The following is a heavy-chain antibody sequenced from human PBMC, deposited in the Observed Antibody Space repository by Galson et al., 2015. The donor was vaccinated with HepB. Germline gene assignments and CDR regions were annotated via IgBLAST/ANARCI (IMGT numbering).Heavy chain of an antibody. Sequence: ETLSLTCTVSGGSISSSSYYWGWIRQPPGKGLEWIGSIYYSGSTYYNPSLKSRVTISVDTSKNQFSLKLSSVTAADTAVYYCARSGDPSFGERFDYWGQGTLVTVSS. V-gene: IGHV4-39*07. CDR2: IYYSGST. D-gene: IGHD3-10*01. CDR1: GGSISSSSYY. CDR3: ARSGDPSFGERFDY. J-gene: IGHJ4*02.